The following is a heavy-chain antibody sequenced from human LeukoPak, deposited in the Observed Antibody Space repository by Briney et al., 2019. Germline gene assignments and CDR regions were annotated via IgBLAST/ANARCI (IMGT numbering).Heavy chain of an antibody. V-gene: IGHV1-69*05. D-gene: IGHD1-26*01. J-gene: IGHJ4*02. CDR3: ARVPYSGSYPNYFDY. CDR2: IIPIFGTA. CDR1: GGTFSSYA. Sequence: GSSVKVSCKASGGTFSSYAISWVRQAPGQGLEWMGRIIPIFGTANYAQKFQGRVTITTDESTSTAYMELSSLRSEDTAVYYCARVPYSGSYPNYFDYWGQGTLVTVSS.